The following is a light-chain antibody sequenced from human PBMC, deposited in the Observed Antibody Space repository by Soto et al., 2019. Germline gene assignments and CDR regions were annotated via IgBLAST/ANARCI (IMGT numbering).Light chain of an antibody. Sequence: DIQLTQSPPSLSASVGDGVTITCQASQDITNYLNWYQHKSGKSPKLLIFDAANLEAGVPSRFSGRGSGTQFTFTISSLQPEDVATYYCLQYENRPLTFGGGTKVE. CDR3: LQYENRPLT. V-gene: IGKV1-33*01. J-gene: IGKJ4*01. CDR2: DAA. CDR1: QDITNY.